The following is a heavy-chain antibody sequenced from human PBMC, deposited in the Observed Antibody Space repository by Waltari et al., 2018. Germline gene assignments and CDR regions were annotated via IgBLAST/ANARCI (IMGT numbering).Heavy chain of an antibody. D-gene: IGHD3-22*01. CDR3: ARGSSSYISRVPLDY. J-gene: IGHJ4*02. CDR2: MNPNSANS. Sequence: QVQLLQSGAEGKKPGASVKVSCKASGYSFTNYAISWVRQAAGQGLEWMGWMNPNSANSDFARHFQGRVTLTRNTSISTAYMEVSSLRSEDTAVYYCARGSSSYISRVPLDYWGQGTLVIVSS. CDR1: GYSFTNYA. V-gene: IGHV1-8*03.